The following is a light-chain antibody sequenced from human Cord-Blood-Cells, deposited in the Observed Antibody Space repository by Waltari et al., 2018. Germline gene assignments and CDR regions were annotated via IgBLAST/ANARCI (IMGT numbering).Light chain of an antibody. J-gene: IGLJ2*01. CDR3: NSRDSSGNHVV. Sequence: ALGQTVRITCQGVSLRSYYASWYQQKPGQAPVLVIYGKNNRPSGIPDRFSGSSSGNTASLTITGAQAEDEADYYCNSRDSSGNHVVFGGGTKLTVL. CDR2: GKN. CDR1: SLRSYY. V-gene: IGLV3-19*01.